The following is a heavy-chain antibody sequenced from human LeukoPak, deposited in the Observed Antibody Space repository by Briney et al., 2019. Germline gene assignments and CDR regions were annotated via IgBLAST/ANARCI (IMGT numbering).Heavy chain of an antibody. CDR1: GYTFTSYY. Sequence: GASVKLSCKASGYTFTSYYMHWVRQAPGQGLEWMGIINPSGGSTSYAQKFQGRVTMTRDMSTSTVYMELSSLRSEDTAVYYCARGRVVLTADLWGRGTLVTVSS. D-gene: IGHD2-2*01. CDR2: INPSGGST. V-gene: IGHV1-46*01. J-gene: IGHJ2*01. CDR3: ARGRVVLTADL.